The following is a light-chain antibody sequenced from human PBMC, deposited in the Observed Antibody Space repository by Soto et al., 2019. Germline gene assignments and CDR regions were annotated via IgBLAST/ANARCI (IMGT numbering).Light chain of an antibody. CDR1: QRVGSS. V-gene: IGKV3-15*01. CDR2: GAS. Sequence: ELVMTQSPATLSVSPGERATLFCRASQRVGSSLAWYQQRPGQAPRLLLYGASTRATGIPARFSGSGGGTDFTLTISSLQPADSAVYYCQQYKHWYTFGQGTILEIK. CDR3: QQYKHWYT. J-gene: IGKJ2*01.